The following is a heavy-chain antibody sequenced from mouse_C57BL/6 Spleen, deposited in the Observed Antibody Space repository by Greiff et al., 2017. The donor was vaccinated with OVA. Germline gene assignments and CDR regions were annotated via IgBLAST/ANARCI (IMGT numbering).Heavy chain of an antibody. J-gene: IGHJ1*03. D-gene: IGHD1-1*01. CDR2: INPSRGYT. Sequence: QVQLQQSGAELAKPGASVKLSCKASGYTFTSYWMHWVKQRPGQGLEWIGYINPSRGYTKYNQKFKDKATLTADKSSSTAYMQLSSRTYEDSAGYYCARNYGSSYWYFDVWGTGTTVTVSS. CDR1: GYTFTSYW. V-gene: IGHV1-7*01. CDR3: ARNYGSSYWYFDV.